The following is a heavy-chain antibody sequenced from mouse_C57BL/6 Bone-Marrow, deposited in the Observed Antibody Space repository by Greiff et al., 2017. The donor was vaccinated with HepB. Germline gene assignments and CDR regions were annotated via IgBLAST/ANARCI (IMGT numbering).Heavy chain of an antibody. CDR3: ARPITTVGGNWYFDV. CDR2: IYPRSGNT. J-gene: IGHJ1*03. V-gene: IGHV1-81*01. D-gene: IGHD1-1*01. Sequence: QVQLQQSGAELARPGASVKLSCKASGYTFTSYGISWVKQRTGQGLEWIGEIYPRSGNTYYNEKFKDKATLTADKSSSTAYMELRSLTSEDSAVYFCARPITTVGGNWYFDVWGTGTTVTVSS. CDR1: GYTFTSYG.